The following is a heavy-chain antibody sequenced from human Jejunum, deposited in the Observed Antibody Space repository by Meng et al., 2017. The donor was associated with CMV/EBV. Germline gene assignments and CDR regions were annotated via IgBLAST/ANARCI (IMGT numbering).Heavy chain of an antibody. Sequence: AAGFTFSRYDRHWVRQAPGKGLEWVSGVGPSGDTYYRGSVRGRFTISREDDKSSFYLQMNSLRVEDTAVYYCARGQKGIVGANWFDPWGHGTLVTVSS. D-gene: IGHD1-26*01. J-gene: IGHJ5*02. CDR2: VGPSGDT. V-gene: IGHV3-13*01. CDR3: ARGQKGIVGANWFDP. CDR1: GFTFSRYD.